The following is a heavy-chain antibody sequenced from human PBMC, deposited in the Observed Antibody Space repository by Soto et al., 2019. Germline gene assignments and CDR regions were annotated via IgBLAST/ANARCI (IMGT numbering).Heavy chain of an antibody. CDR2: INHSGST. Sequence: TLSLTCAVYGGSFSGYYWSWIRQPPGKGLELIGEINHSGSTNYNPSLKSRVTISVDTSKNQFSLKLSSVTAADTAVYYCAREKLAGAIGITMVRGVIKYFDYWGQGTLVTVSS. CDR1: GGSFSGYY. D-gene: IGHD3-10*01. CDR3: AREKLAGAIGITMVRGVIKYFDY. V-gene: IGHV4-34*01. J-gene: IGHJ4*02.